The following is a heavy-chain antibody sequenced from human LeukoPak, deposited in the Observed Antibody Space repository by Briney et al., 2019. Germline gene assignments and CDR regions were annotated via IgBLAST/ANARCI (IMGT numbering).Heavy chain of an antibody. CDR1: GFVFRNYF. D-gene: IGHD3-16*01. V-gene: IGHV3-30-3*01. J-gene: IGHJ5*02. Sequence: PGGSLRLSCAASGFVFRNYFMSWVRQAPGKGLEWVAVISFDGSNKYYADSVKGRFTISRDNSKNTLYLQMNSLRAEDTAVYYCAREELGSSLGFDPWGQGTLVTVSS. CDR3: AREELGSSLGFDP. CDR2: ISFDGSNK.